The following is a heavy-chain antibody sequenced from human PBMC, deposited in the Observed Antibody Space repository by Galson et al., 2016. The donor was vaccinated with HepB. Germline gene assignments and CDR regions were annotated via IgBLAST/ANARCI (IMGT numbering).Heavy chain of an antibody. Sequence: SLRLSCAASGFTLSRYWVHWVRQAPGKGLVWVSRINGDGSYTSYADSVKGRFTFSRDNAKNTLSLQMHSLRAEDTAVYYCARGTVDKPGMDVWGQGTTVTVSS. CDR1: GFTLSRYW. CDR2: INGDGSYT. CDR3: ARGTVDKPGMDV. J-gene: IGHJ6*02. D-gene: IGHD1-1*01. V-gene: IGHV3-74*01.